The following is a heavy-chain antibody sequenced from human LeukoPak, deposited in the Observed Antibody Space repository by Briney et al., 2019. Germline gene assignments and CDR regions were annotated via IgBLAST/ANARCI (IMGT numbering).Heavy chain of an antibody. Sequence: ASVKVSCKASGGTFSSYAISWVRQAPGQGLEWMGGIIPIFGTANYAQKFQGRVTITTDESTSTAYMELSSLRSEDTAVYYCARAAESWRQGSTKYNWFDPWGQGTLVTVSS. V-gene: IGHV1-69*05. CDR3: ARAAESWRQGSTKYNWFDP. J-gene: IGHJ5*02. D-gene: IGHD3-3*01. CDR1: GGTFSSYA. CDR2: IIPIFGTA.